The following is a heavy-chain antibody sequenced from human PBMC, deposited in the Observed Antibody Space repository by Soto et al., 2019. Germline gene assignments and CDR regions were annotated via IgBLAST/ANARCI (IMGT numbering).Heavy chain of an antibody. J-gene: IGHJ4*02. Sequence: ASVKVSCKASGYTFTSYGISCVRQAPGQGLEWMGWISAYNGNTNYAQKLQGRVTVTTDTSTSTAYMELRSLRSDDTAVYYCARDRGYSGYDFGYYFDYWGQGTLVTVSS. CDR2: ISAYNGNT. CDR1: GYTFTSYG. CDR3: ARDRGYSGYDFGYYFDY. D-gene: IGHD5-12*01. V-gene: IGHV1-18*01.